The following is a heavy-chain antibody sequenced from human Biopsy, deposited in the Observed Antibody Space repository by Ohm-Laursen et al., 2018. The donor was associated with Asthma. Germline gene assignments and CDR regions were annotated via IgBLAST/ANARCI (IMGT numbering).Heavy chain of an antibody. J-gene: IGHJ4*02. V-gene: IGHV3-30*18. CDR2: ILFDGRKI. CDR3: AKDRVAGRSYYFDY. Sequence: LTLTCAASGFNFHNYVMNSVRRAPRKVLVRVSQILFDGRKINYPDSVKGRFTISRDNSKNMVYLQMNSLRPEDSAVYYCAKDRVAGRSYYFDYWGQGSLVSVSS. D-gene: IGHD6-13*01. CDR1: GFNFHNYV.